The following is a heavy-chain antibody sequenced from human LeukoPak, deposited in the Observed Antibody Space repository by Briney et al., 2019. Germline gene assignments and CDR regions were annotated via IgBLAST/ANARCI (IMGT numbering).Heavy chain of an antibody. CDR2: ISAYNGNT. CDR1: GYTVANLS. V-gene: IGHV1-18*01. CDR3: ARTTGRTYYYYYMDV. J-gene: IGHJ6*03. D-gene: IGHD4-11*01. Sequence: ASVKVSCKVSGYTVANLSMHWVRQAPGQGLEWMGWISAYNGNTNYAQKLQGRVTMTTDTSTSTAYMELRSLRSDDTAVYYCARTTGRTYYYYYMDVCGKGTTVTISS.